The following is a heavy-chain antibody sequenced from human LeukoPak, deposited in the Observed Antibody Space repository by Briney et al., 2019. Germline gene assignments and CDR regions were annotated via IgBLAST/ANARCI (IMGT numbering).Heavy chain of an antibody. J-gene: IGHJ6*03. D-gene: IGHD3-16*01. CDR2: IYTSGST. CDR3: ARESERSWAYYYYYMDV. Sequence: SETLSLTCTVSGGSISSGSYYWSWIRQPAGKGLEWIGRIYTSGSTNYNPSLKSRVTISVDTSKNQFSLKLSSVTAADTAVYYCARESERSWAYYYYYMDVWGKGTTVTVSS. CDR1: GGSISSGSYY. V-gene: IGHV4-61*02.